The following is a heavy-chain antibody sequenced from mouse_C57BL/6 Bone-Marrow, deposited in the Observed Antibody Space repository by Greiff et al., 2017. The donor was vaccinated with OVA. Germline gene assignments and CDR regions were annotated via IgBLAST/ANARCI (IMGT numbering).Heavy chain of an antibody. J-gene: IGHJ2*01. CDR2: ISSGGSYT. CDR3: ARHGILYPYFDY. V-gene: IGHV5-6*01. Sequence: VQLKESGGDLVKPGGSLKLSCAASGFTFSSYGMSWVRQTPDKRLEWVATISSGGSYTYYPDSVKGRFTISRDNAKNTLYLQMSSLKSEDTAMYYCARHGILYPYFDYWGQGTTLTVSS. CDR1: GFTFSSYG.